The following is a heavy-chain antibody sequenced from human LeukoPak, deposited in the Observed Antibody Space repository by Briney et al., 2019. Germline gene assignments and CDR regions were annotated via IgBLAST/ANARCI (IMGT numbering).Heavy chain of an antibody. CDR1: GGSISSGGYY. D-gene: IGHD3-9*01. V-gene: IGHV4-61*08. CDR3: ARDHLTGYYNHWFDP. J-gene: IGHJ5*02. Sequence: TLSLTCTVSGGSISSGGYYWSWIRQHPGKGLEWIGYIYYSGSTNYNPSLKSRVTISVDTSKNQFSLKLSSVTAADTAVYYCARDHLTGYYNHWFDPWGQGTLVTVSS. CDR2: IYYSGST.